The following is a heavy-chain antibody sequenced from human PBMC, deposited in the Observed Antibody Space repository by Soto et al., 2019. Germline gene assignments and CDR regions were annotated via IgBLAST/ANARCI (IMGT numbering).Heavy chain of an antibody. V-gene: IGHV3-21*01. J-gene: IGHJ4*02. Sequence: PGGSLRLSCAASGFSFSIYSMNWVRQAPGKGLEWVSSISSRSTYIYYSDSVRGRFTISSDNAESSLYLQMNSLRVEDTAIYYCARDPLDLGRQQRNDHYWRQGTLVTVS. CDR3: ARDPLDLGRQQRNDHY. CDR2: ISSRSTYI. D-gene: IGHD6-13*01. CDR1: GFSFSIYS.